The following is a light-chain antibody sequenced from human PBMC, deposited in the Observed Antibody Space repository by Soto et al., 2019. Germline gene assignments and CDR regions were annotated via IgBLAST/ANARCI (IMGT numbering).Light chain of an antibody. CDR3: QQRSNWPPQST. Sequence: EILLTQSPATLSLSPGETAGLSFGASQSVSSYLAWYQQKPGQAPRLLIYDASNRATGIPARFSGSGSGTDFTLTISSLEPEDFAVYYCQQRSNWPPQSTFGQGTKVDI. CDR2: DAS. CDR1: QSVSSY. J-gene: IGKJ1*01. V-gene: IGKV3-11*01.